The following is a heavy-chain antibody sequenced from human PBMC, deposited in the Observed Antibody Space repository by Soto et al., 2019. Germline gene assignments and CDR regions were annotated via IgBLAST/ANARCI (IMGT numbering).Heavy chain of an antibody. CDR1: GFTFSSYA. CDR3: VKGVSYAFDI. V-gene: IGHV3-64D*06. J-gene: IGHJ3*02. D-gene: IGHD3-16*01. Sequence: PGGSLRLSCSASGFTFSSYAMHWVRQAPGKGLEYVSAISSNGGSTYYADSVKGRFTISRDNSKNTLYLQMSSPRAEDTAVYYCVKGVSYAFDIWGQGTMVTVSS. CDR2: ISSNGGST.